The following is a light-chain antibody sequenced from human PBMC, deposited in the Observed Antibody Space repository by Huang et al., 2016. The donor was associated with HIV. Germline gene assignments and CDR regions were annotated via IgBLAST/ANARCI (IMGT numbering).Light chain of an antibody. CDR1: QSLGSSY. Sequence: EIVLTQSQGPLSLAPGERVTLSCRASQSLGSSYLAWYQQKPGQAPRLLIYATSTRATGIPDRFSGSGSGTDFTLTISRLEPEDFAVYYCQQYYISPLTFGGGTKVDIK. CDR3: QQYYISPLT. CDR2: ATS. V-gene: IGKV3-20*01. J-gene: IGKJ4*01.